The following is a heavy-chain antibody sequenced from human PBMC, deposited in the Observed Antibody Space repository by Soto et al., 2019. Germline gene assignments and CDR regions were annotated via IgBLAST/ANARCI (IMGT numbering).Heavy chain of an antibody. CDR3: TTPTKVAAQPPGYYYGMDV. Sequence: EVQLVESGGGLVKPGGSLRLSCAASGFTFSNAWMNWVRQAPGKGLEWVGRIKSKTDGGTTDYAAPVKGRFTISRDDSKNTLYLQMNSLKTEDTAVYYCTTPTKVAAQPPGYYYGMDVWGQGTTVTVSS. J-gene: IGHJ6*02. CDR2: IKSKTDGGTT. D-gene: IGHD2-15*01. V-gene: IGHV3-15*07. CDR1: GFTFSNAW.